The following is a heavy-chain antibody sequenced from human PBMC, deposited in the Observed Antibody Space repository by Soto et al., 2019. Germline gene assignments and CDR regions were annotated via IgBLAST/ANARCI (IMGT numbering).Heavy chain of an antibody. CDR1: GFTVSSNY. CDR3: ARDLKYSSSSAYYYYGMDV. CDR2: IYSGDST. J-gene: IGHJ6*02. Sequence: GGSLRLSCAASGFTVSSNYMSWVRQAPGKGLEWVSVIYSGDSTYYADSVKGRFTISRDNSKNTLYLQMNSLRAEDTAVYYCARDLKYSSSSAYYYYGMDVWGQGTTVTVSS. V-gene: IGHV3-53*01. D-gene: IGHD6-6*01.